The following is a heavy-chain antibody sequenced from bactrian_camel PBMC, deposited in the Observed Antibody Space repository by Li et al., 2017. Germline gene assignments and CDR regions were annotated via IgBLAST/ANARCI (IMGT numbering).Heavy chain of an antibody. J-gene: IGHJ4*01. D-gene: IGHD6*01. Sequence: VQLVESGGGSVPAGGSLRLTCTASVSAYVAYVYAMAWFRQAPGKEREAVAAIDIGGAATYTHAVAGRFTISRDNAQNTVYLQMNNLKPEDTAMYYCAADTVNLQMARWYTYWGQGTQVTVS. CDR1: VSAYVAYVYA. CDR2: IDIGGAA. CDR3: AADTVNLQMARWYTY. V-gene: IGHV3S53*01.